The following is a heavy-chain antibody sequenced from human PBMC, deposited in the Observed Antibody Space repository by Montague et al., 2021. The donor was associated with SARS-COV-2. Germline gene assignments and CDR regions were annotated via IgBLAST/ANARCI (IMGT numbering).Heavy chain of an antibody. D-gene: IGHD1-7*01. CDR3: ARVPNWNYVPDY. CDR2: IQASGIT. Sequence: TLSLTCTVSGGSISSASFYWTWIRQSAGKGLEWIGRIQASGITNYNPSLKGRVAMSVDTSKNQFSLSLNSVTAADTATYFCARVPNWNYVPDYWGQGTLVTVSS. V-gene: IGHV4-61*02. CDR1: GGSISSASFY. J-gene: IGHJ4*02.